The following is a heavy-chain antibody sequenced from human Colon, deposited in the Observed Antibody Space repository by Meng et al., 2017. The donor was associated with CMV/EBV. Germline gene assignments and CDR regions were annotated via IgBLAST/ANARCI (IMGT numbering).Heavy chain of an antibody. V-gene: IGHV3-74*01. Sequence: GGSLRFSCAASGFTFSNYWMHWVRQAPGKGLVWVSRISSDGSGTSYADSVKGRFTVSRDNAKNTLYLQVNSLRAEDTAVYYCARGNSHSFDYWGQGTLVTVSS. CDR1: GFTFSNYW. J-gene: IGHJ4*02. D-gene: IGHD6-13*01. CDR2: ISSDGSGT. CDR3: ARGNSHSFDY.